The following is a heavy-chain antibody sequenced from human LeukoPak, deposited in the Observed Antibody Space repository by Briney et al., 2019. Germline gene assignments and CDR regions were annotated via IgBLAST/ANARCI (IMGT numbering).Heavy chain of an antibody. J-gene: IGHJ4*02. V-gene: IGHV1-69*05. CDR2: IIPIFGTA. D-gene: IGHD3-10*01. Sequence: ASVKVSCKASGGTFSSYAISWVRQAPGQGLEWMGRIIPIFGTANYAQKFQGRVTITTDESTSTAYMELSSLRSKDTAVYYCAATLGWGIIRVLDYWGQGTLVTVSS. CDR1: GGTFSSYA. CDR3: AATLGWGIIRVLDY.